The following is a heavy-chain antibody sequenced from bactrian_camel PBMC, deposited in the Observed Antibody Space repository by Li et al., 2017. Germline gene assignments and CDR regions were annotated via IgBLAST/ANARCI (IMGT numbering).Heavy chain of an antibody. Sequence: HVQLVESGGGSVQAGGSLRLSCAASGYTYNRNCMAWFRQAPGKEREGVARIATGSGNTYYADSVKGRFTISKDSAKNTLYLQMNDLKVEDTAMYYCAADGVNLQLARGYNYWGQGTQVTVS. D-gene: IGHD7*01. V-gene: IGHV3S1*01. CDR1: GYTYNRNC. CDR3: AADGVNLQLARGYNY. CDR2: IATGSGNT. J-gene: IGHJ4*01.